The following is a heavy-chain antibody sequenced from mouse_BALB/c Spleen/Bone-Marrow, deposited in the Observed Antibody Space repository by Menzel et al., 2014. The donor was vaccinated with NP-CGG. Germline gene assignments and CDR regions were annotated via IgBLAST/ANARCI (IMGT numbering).Heavy chain of an antibody. D-gene: IGHD2-1*01. CDR2: IRNKANGYTT. J-gene: IGHJ2*01. V-gene: IGHV7-3*02. CDR3: ARDYLYYFDY. Sequence: VQRVESGGGLVQPGGFLRLSCATSGFTFTDHYMSWVRQPPGKALEWLGFIRNKANGYTTEYSASVKGRFTISRENSQSIVYLQMNTLRAEDSATYYCARDYLYYFDYWGQGTTLTVSS. CDR1: GFTFTDHY.